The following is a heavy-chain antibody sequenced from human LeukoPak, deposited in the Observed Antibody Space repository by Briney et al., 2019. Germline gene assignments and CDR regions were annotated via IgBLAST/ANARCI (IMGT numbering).Heavy chain of an antibody. Sequence: GRSLRLSCAASGFTFSSYSMNWVRQAPGKGLEWVSYISSSSSTIYYADSVKGRFTISRDNAKNSLYPHMNSLKDEDTAVYYCARGALDFDYWGQGTLVTVSS. CDR3: ARGALDFDY. V-gene: IGHV3-48*02. CDR1: GFTFSSYS. CDR2: ISSSSSTI. J-gene: IGHJ4*02.